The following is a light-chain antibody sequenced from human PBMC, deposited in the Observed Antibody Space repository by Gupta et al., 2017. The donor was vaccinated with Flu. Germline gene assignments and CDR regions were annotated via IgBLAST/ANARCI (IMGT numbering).Light chain of an antibody. CDR1: QSVSSK. CDR2: GAS. V-gene: IGKV3-15*01. CDR3: QQYNDWPLYT. J-gene: IGKJ2*01. Sequence: TALSVSPGERATLSCRASQSVSSKLAWYQQKPCQAPRLLIYGASTRATGIPARFSGSGSGTEFTLTISSLQSEDFAVYYCQQYNDWPLYTFGQGTKLEIK.